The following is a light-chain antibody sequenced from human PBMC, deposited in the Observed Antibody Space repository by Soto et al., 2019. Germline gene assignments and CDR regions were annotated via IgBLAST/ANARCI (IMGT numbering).Light chain of an antibody. J-gene: IGKJ5*01. V-gene: IGKV1-5*03. CDR2: KAS. CDR1: QSISSW. CDR3: QQYNSYSP. Sequence: VQMTQSNTTLSSSVGGRVTITCRASQSISSWLAWYQQKPGKAPKLLIYKASSLESGVPSRFSGSGSGTEFTLTISSLQPDDFATYYCQQYNSYSPFAQGTRLEI.